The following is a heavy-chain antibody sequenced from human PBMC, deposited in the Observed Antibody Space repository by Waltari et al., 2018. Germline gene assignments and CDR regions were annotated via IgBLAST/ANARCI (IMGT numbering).Heavy chain of an antibody. CDR2: IYYSGST. V-gene: IGHV4-59*08. CDR3: AGGITIFGVVINSYYYYGMDV. J-gene: IGHJ6*02. Sequence: QVQLQESGPGLVKPSETLSLTCTVSGGSISSYYWSWIRQPPGKGLEWIGYIYYSGSTNYNPSLKSRVTISVDTSKNQFSLKLSSVTAADTAVYYCAGGITIFGVVINSYYYYGMDVWGQGTTVTVSS. D-gene: IGHD3-3*01. CDR1: GGSISSYY.